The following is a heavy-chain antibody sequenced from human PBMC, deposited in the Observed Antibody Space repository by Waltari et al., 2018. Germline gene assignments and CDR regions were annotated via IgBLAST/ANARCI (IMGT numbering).Heavy chain of an antibody. CDR2: IIPIFGTA. Sequence: QVQLVQSGAEVKKPGSSVKVSCKASGGTFSSYAISWVRQAPGQGLEWMGRIIPIFGTANYAQKFQGRVTITADKSTSTAYMEQSSLRSEDTAVYYCARVVSRAAGNNYYYYGMDVWGQGTTVTVSS. J-gene: IGHJ6*02. D-gene: IGHD6-13*01. CDR1: GGTFSSYA. V-gene: IGHV1-69*08. CDR3: ARVVSRAAGNNYYYYGMDV.